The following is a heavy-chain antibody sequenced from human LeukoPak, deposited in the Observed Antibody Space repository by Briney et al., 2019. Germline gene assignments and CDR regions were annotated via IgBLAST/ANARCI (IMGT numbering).Heavy chain of an antibody. CDR3: ARGSSYDSSGYQY. J-gene: IGHJ4*02. V-gene: IGHV4-61*02. Sequence: PSPTLSLTCTVSGGSISSGSYYWSWIRQPAGKGLEWIGRIYTSGSTNYNPSLKSRVTISVDTSKNQFSLKLSSVTAADTAVYYCARGSSYDSSGYQYWGQGTLVTVSS. CDR2: IYTSGST. D-gene: IGHD3-22*01. CDR1: GGSISSGSYY.